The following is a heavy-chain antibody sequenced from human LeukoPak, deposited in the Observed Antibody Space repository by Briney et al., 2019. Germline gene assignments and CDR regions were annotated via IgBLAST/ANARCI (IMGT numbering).Heavy chain of an antibody. J-gene: IGHJ5*02. V-gene: IGHV4-61*08. CDR1: GGSISSGGYY. CDR3: ARIRFLEWLNWFDP. CDR2: IYYSGST. Sequence: SETLSLTCTVSGGSISSGGYYWSWIRQPPGKGLEWIGYIYYSGSTNYNPSLKSRVTISVDTSKNQFSLKLSSVTAADTAVYYCARIRFLEWLNWFDPWGQGTLVTVSS. D-gene: IGHD3-3*01.